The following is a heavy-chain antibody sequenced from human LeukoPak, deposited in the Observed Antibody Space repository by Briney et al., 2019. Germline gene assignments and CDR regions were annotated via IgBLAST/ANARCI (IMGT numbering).Heavy chain of an antibody. V-gene: IGHV3-7*01. CDR3: ARPGARGLYYFDY. CDR2: IKQDGSEK. J-gene: IGHJ4*02. Sequence: GGSLRLSCAASGFTFRDYWMSWMRQAPGKGLEWVANIKQDGSEKYYVDSVKGRFTISRDNAKNSLYLQMHSLRAEDTAVYYCARPGARGLYYFDYWGQGTLVTVSS. CDR1: GFTFRDYW. D-gene: IGHD7-27*01.